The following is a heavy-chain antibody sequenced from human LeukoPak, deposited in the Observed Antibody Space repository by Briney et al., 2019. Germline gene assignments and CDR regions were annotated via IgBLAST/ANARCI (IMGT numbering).Heavy chain of an antibody. D-gene: IGHD5-12*01. CDR3: ARQERDIVATISNY. CDR1: GGSFSGYY. V-gene: IGHV4-34*01. Sequence: SETLSLTCAVYGGSFSGYYWSWIRQPPGKGQEWIGEINHSGSTNYNPSLKSRVTISVDTSKNQFSLKLSFVTAADTAVYYCARQERDIVATISNYWGQGTLVTVSS. J-gene: IGHJ4*02. CDR2: INHSGST.